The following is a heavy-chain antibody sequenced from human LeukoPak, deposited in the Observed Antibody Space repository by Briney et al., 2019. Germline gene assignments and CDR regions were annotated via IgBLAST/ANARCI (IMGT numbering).Heavy chain of an antibody. J-gene: IGHJ4*02. Sequence: PGGSLRLSCAASGFSFSGYSMTWVRQAPGKGLEWVSYISSSSSYTNYVDSVKGRFTISRDNAKNSLYLQMNSLRAEDTAVYYCARAVSVSSYYFDCWGQGTLVTVSS. CDR1: GFSFSGYS. CDR2: ISSSSSYT. V-gene: IGHV3-21*05. D-gene: IGHD5/OR15-5a*01. CDR3: ARAVSVSSYYFDC.